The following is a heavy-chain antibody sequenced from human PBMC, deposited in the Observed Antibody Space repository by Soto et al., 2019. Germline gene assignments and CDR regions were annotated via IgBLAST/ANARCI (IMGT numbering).Heavy chain of an antibody. D-gene: IGHD4-17*01. Sequence: QVQLVQSGAEVKKPGASVKVSCKASGYTFTSYAMHWVRQAPGQRLEWMGWINAGNGNTKYSQKFQGRVTITRDTSASTAYMELSSLRSEDTAVYYCARDLGGSLDYGFAFDIWGQGTMVTVSS. J-gene: IGHJ3*02. V-gene: IGHV1-3*01. CDR3: ARDLGGSLDYGFAFDI. CDR1: GYTFTSYA. CDR2: INAGNGNT.